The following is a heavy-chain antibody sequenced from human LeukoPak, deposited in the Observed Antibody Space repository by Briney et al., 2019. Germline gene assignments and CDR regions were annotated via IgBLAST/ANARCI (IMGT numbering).Heavy chain of an antibody. CDR1: GLTYG. Sequence: PGGSLRLSCATSGLTYGIHWVRQAPGQGLEWVSFVQNNGNDKYYADSVKGRFSVSRDSSKSTVYLQMNSLRVEDTAVYYCATDFWLYNSHATWGQGTLVTVSS. D-gene: IGHD5-24*01. J-gene: IGHJ4*02. CDR3: ATDFWLYNSHAT. V-gene: IGHV3-30*02. CDR2: VQNNGNDK.